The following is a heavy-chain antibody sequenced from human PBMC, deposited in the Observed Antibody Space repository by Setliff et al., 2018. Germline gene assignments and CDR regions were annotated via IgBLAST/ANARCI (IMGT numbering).Heavy chain of an antibody. Sequence: ASVKVSCKASGYTFTGYYMHWVRQAPGQGLEWMGRINPNSGGTDYAQKFQGRVTMTRDTSISTAYMELSRLRSDDTAVYFCARDSAAGTTYLDYWGQGTLVTVSS. CDR3: ARDSAAGTTYLDY. V-gene: IGHV1-2*06. CDR2: INPNSGGT. D-gene: IGHD6-13*01. CDR1: GYTFTGYY. J-gene: IGHJ4*02.